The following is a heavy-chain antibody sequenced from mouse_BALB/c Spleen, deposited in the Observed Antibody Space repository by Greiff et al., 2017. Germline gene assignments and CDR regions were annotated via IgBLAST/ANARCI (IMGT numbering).Heavy chain of an antibody. Sequence: EVMLVESGGGLVQPGGSLRLSCATSGFTFTDYYMSWVRQPPGKALEWLGFIRNKANGYTTEYSASVKGRFTISRDNSQSILYLQMNTLRAEDSATYYCARDIYYGNYFDYWGQGTTLTVSS. J-gene: IGHJ2*01. CDR2: IRNKANGYTT. V-gene: IGHV7-3*02. CDR1: GFTFTDYY. CDR3: ARDIYYGNYFDY. D-gene: IGHD2-1*01.